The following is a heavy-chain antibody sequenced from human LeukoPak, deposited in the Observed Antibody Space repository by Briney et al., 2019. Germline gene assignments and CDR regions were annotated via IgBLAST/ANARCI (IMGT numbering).Heavy chain of an antibody. CDR1: GGSINSGY. D-gene: IGHD2-15*01. Sequence: SETLSLTCSVSGGSINSGYWSWLRQPPGKGLEWIAYIYYSGSTSYNPSLKSRVTISVNTSKNQFSLKVSSVTAADTAMYYCARGPGGGSCSDAFDIWGQGTMVTVSS. V-gene: IGHV4-59*01. CDR2: IYYSGST. J-gene: IGHJ3*02. CDR3: ARGPGGGSCSDAFDI.